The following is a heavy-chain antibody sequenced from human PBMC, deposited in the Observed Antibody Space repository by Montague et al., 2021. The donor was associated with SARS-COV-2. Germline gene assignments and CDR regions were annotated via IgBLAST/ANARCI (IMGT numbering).Heavy chain of an antibody. CDR1: GGSIDSFF. CDR3: ARGRQHFNMIVVVMTGGEYYFDY. V-gene: IGHV4-4*07. CDR2: IYGNGNT. J-gene: IGHJ4*02. Sequence: SETLSLTCTVSGGSIDSFFWSWIRQPAGKELEWIGRIYGNGNTNYNPSLKSRVTMSVDTSKNQFSLYLGSVTAADTAVYYCARGRQHFNMIVVVMTGGEYYFDYWGQGTLVTVSS. D-gene: IGHD3-22*01.